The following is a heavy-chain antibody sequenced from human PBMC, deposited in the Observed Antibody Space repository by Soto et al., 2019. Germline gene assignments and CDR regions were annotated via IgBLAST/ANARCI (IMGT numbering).Heavy chain of an antibody. CDR2: IIPIFGTG. Sequence: ASVKVSCKASGGTFSSYAISWVRQAPGQGLEWMGGIIPIFGTGNYAQKFQGRVTITADESTSTAYMELSRLRSEETAVYYCARGSGVGYYDSSGYPVEYFQHWGQGTLVTVSS. V-gene: IGHV1-69*13. CDR3: ARGSGVGYYDSSGYPVEYFQH. J-gene: IGHJ1*01. D-gene: IGHD3-22*01. CDR1: GGTFSSYA.